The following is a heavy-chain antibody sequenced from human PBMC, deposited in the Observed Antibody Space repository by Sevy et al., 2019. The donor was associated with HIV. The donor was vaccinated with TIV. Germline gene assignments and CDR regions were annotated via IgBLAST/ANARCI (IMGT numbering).Heavy chain of an antibody. CDR3: VAANTWQDY. CDR1: GFTFSSYW. V-gene: IGHV3-74*01. D-gene: IGHD2-15*01. CDR2: VNSDGSST. J-gene: IGHJ4*02. Sequence: GGSLRLSCAASGFTFSSYWMHWVRQAPGKGPVLVSGVNSDGSSTNYADSVKGRFTMSRDSAKNTLYLQMNSLRAEDTAVYFCVAANTWQDYWGQGTLVTVSS.